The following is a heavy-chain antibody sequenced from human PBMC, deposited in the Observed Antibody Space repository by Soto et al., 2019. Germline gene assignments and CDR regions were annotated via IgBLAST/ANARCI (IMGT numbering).Heavy chain of an antibody. Sequence: VASVKVSCKASGYTFTSYGITWVRQAPGEGLEWMGWVNIYNGNMNYEQNLQGRLTMTTDTSTSTAYMELRSLRSDDTAVYYCARFEQWQGVDIWGQGTMVTVSS. J-gene: IGHJ3*02. CDR2: VNIYNGNM. CDR3: ARFEQWQGVDI. D-gene: IGHD6-19*01. CDR1: GYTFTSYG. V-gene: IGHV1-18*04.